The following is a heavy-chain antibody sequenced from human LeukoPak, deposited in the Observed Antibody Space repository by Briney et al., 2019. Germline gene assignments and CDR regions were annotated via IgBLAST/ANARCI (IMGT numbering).Heavy chain of an antibody. J-gene: IGHJ3*01. CDR2: IYGGGST. CDR1: GFTVSSNY. D-gene: IGHD2-2*01. Sequence: GGSLRLSCAASGFTVSSNYMSWVRQAPGKGLEWVSIIYGGGSTYYADSVKGRFTISRDNSKNTLYLQMNSLRAEDTAVFYCAREGDCSSTSCRSDAFDLWGQGTMVTVSS. V-gene: IGHV3-66*02. CDR3: AREGDCSSTSCRSDAFDL.